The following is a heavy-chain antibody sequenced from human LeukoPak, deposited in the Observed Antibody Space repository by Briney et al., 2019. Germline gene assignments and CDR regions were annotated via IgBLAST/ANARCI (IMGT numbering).Heavy chain of an antibody. CDR2: IYYSGST. V-gene: IGHV4-39*07. D-gene: IGHD3-22*01. J-gene: IGHJ4*02. CDR3: ARDSSGYYGY. Sequence: SETLSLTCTVSGGSISSSSYYWGWIRQPPGKGLEWIGSIYYSGSTYYNPSLKSRVTISVDTSKNQFSLKVSSVTAADTAVYYCARDSSGYYGYWGQGTLVTVSS. CDR1: GGSISSSSYY.